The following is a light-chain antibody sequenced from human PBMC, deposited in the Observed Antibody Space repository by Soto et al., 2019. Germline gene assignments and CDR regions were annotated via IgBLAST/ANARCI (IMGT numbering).Light chain of an antibody. V-gene: IGKV3-11*01. Sequence: EIFLTQSPDTLSLSPGERATLTCRASQSVANYIAWYQQRPGQAPRLLIYDASNRATGVPARFSGSRSGTDFTLTISDLEPADFGLYYCQQRLNWPPGFRQGTKVEIK. J-gene: IGKJ1*01. CDR3: QQRLNWPPG. CDR2: DAS. CDR1: QSVANY.